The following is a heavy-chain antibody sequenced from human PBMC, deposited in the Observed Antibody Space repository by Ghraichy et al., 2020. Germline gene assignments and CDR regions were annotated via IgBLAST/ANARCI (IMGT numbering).Heavy chain of an antibody. V-gene: IGHV3-53*01. CDR3: ARDQGDCSSTSCYSIYYGMDV. CDR2: IYSGGST. Sequence: GGSLRLSCAASGFTVSSNYMSWVRQAPGKGLEWVSVIYSGGSTYYADSVKGRFTISRDNSKNTLYLQMNSLRAEDTAVYYCARDQGDCSSTSCYSIYYGMDVWGQGTTVTVSS. CDR1: GFTVSSNY. J-gene: IGHJ6*02. D-gene: IGHD2-2*02.